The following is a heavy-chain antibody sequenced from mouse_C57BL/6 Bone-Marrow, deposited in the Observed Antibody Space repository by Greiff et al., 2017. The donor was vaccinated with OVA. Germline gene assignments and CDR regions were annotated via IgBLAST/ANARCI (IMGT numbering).Heavy chain of an antibody. V-gene: IGHV1-81*01. CDR3: ARPFSTTVVAHFDY. CDR2: IYPRSGNT. D-gene: IGHD1-1*01. CDR1: GYTFTSYG. Sequence: QVHVQQSGAELARPGASVKLSCKASGYTFTSYGISWVKQRTGQGLEWIGEIYPRSGNTYYNEKFQGKATLTADKSSRTAYMELRSLTSEDSAVYVGARPFSTTVVAHFDYWGQGTTLTVSA. J-gene: IGHJ2*01.